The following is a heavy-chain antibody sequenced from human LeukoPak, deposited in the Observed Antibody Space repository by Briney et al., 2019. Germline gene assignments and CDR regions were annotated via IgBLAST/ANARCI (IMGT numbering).Heavy chain of an antibody. CDR3: ARNLWFGE. D-gene: IGHD3-10*01. V-gene: IGHV3-66*01. J-gene: IGHJ4*02. CDR1: GFTFSSYW. CDR2: IYSGGST. Sequence: GGSLRLSCAASGFTFSSYWMHWVRQAPGKGLEWVSVIYSGGSTYYADSVKGRFTISRDNSKNTLYLQMNSLRAEDTAVYYCARNLWFGEWGQGTLVTVSS.